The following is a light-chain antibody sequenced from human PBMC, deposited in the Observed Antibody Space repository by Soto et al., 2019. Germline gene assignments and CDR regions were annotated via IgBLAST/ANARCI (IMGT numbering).Light chain of an antibody. CDR3: QQYNNWPRT. CDR1: QSVSSN. Sequence: EIVMTQSPATLSVSPGERATLSSRASQSVSSNLAWYQQKPGQAPRLLIYGASTRATGIPARFSGSGSGTEFTLTISSXQSEDFAVYYCQQYNNWPRTFGQGTKVDIK. CDR2: GAS. J-gene: IGKJ1*01. V-gene: IGKV3-15*01.